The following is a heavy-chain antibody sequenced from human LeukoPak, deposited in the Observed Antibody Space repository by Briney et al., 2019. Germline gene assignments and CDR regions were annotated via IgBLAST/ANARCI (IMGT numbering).Heavy chain of an antibody. V-gene: IGHV3-9*01. CDR3: AKTDYYGSGSYQYYFDY. CDR2: ISWNSGSI. Sequence: PGRSLRLSCAASGFTFDDYAMHWVRQAPGKGLEWVSGISWNSGSIGYADSVKGRFTISRDNAKNSLYLQMNSLRAEDTALYYRAKTDYYGSGSYQYYFDYWGQGTLVTVSS. CDR1: GFTFDDYA. D-gene: IGHD3-10*01. J-gene: IGHJ4*02.